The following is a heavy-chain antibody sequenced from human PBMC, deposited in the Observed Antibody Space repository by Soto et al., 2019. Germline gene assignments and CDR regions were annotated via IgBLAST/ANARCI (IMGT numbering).Heavy chain of an antibody. D-gene: IGHD3-9*01. Sequence: ASVKVSCKASGYTFTHFYITWVRQAPGQGLEWMGAISPHNFNTNYAQKFRGRVTLTTEKSTNTAYMDLRSLTSDDTAVYYCARDEGGYDILTGYYKAHHFDYWGQGVPVNVSS. V-gene: IGHV1-18*01. J-gene: IGHJ4*02. CDR1: GYTFTHFY. CDR2: ISPHNFNT. CDR3: ARDEGGYDILTGYYKAHHFDY.